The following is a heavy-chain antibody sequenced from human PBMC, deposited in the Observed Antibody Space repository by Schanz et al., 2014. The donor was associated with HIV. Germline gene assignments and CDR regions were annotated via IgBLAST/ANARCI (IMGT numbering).Heavy chain of an antibody. CDR2: IKPDGSET. D-gene: IGHD6-19*01. V-gene: IGHV3-7*01. CDR1: GFIIDNYW. CDR3: ARFKGYRSGWPGSNWFDP. J-gene: IGHJ5*02. Sequence: EVHLEESGGGLVQPGGSLRLSCVASGFIIDNYWMSWVRQAPGSGLEWVANIKPDGSETYYVGSVRGRFTISRDNAKNSLYLQMNSLRAEDTAVYYCARFKGYRSGWPGSNWFDPWGQGTLVTVSS.